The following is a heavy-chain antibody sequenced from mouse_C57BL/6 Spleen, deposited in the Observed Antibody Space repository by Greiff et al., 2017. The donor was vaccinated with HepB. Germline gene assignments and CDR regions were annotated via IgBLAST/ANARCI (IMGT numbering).Heavy chain of an antibody. CDR1: GYTFTDYN. Sequence: EVKLVESGPELVKPGASVKIPCKASGYTFTDYNMDWVKQSHGKSLEWIGDINPNNGGTIYNQKFKGKATLTVDKSSSTAYMELRSLTSEDTAVYYCAREEGTAWFAYWGQGTLVTVSA. CDR3: AREEGTAWFAY. D-gene: IGHD3-3*01. CDR2: INPNNGGT. V-gene: IGHV1-18*01. J-gene: IGHJ3*01.